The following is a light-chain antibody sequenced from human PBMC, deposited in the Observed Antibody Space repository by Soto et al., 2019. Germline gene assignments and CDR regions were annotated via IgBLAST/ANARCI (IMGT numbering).Light chain of an antibody. J-gene: IGKJ5*01. CDR2: AAS. CDR1: QGISNY. CDR3: QKYNSDPFT. V-gene: IGKV1-27*01. Sequence: DIQITQSPSSLSASVGDRVTITCRASQGISNYLAWYQQTPGKVPKLLIYAASTLQSGVPSRFSGSGSGTDFTLTISRLQPEDVETYYCQKYNSDPFTFGQGTRLEIK.